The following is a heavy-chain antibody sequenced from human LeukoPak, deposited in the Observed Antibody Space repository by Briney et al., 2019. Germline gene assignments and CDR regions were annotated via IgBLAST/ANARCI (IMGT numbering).Heavy chain of an antibody. J-gene: IGHJ6*02. V-gene: IGHV3-23*01. D-gene: IGHD2/OR15-2a*01. CDR3: AKAFVPYYYGMDV. CDR2: ISGTGDVS. CDR1: RFSFSNHS. Sequence: QAGGSLRLSCAASRFSFSNHSMNWVRQAPGKGLEWVSSISGTGDVSKYADSVKGRFTISRDNSKNTLYLQVNSLRAEETAVYYCAKAFVPYYYGMDVWGQGTTVTVS.